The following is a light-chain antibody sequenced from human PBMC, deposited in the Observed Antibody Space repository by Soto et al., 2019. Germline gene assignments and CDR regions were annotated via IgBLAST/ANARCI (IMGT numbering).Light chain of an antibody. Sequence: QSVLTQPASLSGSPGQSITISCTGTSREVGGYNYVSWYQQHPGKAPKLMIYDVSNRPSGVSNRFSGSKSGNTASLTISGLQAEDEADYYCSSYTSSSTLLYVFGTGTKVTVL. CDR2: DVS. CDR1: SREVGGYNY. J-gene: IGLJ1*01. CDR3: SSYTSSSTLLYV. V-gene: IGLV2-14*01.